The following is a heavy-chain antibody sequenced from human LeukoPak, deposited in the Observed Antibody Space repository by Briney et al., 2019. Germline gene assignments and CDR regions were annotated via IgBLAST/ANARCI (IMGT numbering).Heavy chain of an antibody. CDR3: ARAGDSSGYGEY. V-gene: IGHV4-34*01. CDR1: GGSFSGYY. CDR2: INHSGST. Sequence: SETLSLTCAAYGGSFSGYYWSWIRQPPGKGLEWIGEINHSGSTKYNPSLKSRVIISTDTSKNQFSLKLSSVTAADTAVYYCARAGDSSGYGEYWGQGTLVTVSS. D-gene: IGHD3-22*01. J-gene: IGHJ4*02.